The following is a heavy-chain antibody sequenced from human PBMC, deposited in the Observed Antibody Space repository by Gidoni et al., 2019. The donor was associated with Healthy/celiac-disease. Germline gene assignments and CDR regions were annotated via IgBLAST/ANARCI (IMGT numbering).Heavy chain of an antibody. CDR2: ISYDGSNK. Sequence: QVQLVESGGGVVQPGRSLRLSCAASGFTFCSYARHWVRQAPGKGLEWVAVISYDGSNKYYADSVKGRFTISRDNSKNTLYLQMNSLRAEDTAVYYCARDLIQLWLIFYYYGMDVWGQGTTVTVSS. V-gene: IGHV3-30-3*01. J-gene: IGHJ6*02. D-gene: IGHD5-18*01. CDR3: ARDLIQLWLIFYYYGMDV. CDR1: GFTFCSYA.